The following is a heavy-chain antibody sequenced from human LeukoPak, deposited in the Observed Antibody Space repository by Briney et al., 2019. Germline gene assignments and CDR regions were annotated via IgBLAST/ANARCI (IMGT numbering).Heavy chain of an antibody. CDR1: GFSFISYG. J-gene: IGHJ4*02. D-gene: IGHD4-17*01. V-gene: IGHV3-30*18. Sequence: GSLRLSCAASGFSFISYGMHWVRQAPGKGVEWVGVISDDGRSKDYADSVKGRFTISRDNSKDTLYLQMNSLRDEDTAVYYCAKRPSDYGDYVSYFDYWGQGTLVTVSS. CDR3: AKRPSDYGDYVSYFDY. CDR2: ISDDGRSK.